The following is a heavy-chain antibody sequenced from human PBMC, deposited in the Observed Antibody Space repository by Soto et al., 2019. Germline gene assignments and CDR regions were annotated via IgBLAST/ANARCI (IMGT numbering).Heavy chain of an antibody. J-gene: IGHJ3*02. CDR2: INPNSGGT. V-gene: IGHV1-2*04. CDR1: GYTFTEYS. D-gene: IGHD3-10*01. CDR3: ERGAITMVRGVNYAFDI. Sequence: GSVKVSCKVSGYTFTEYSMHCVLQSALQWLDGMGWINPNSGGTNYAQKFQGWVTMTRDTSISTAYMELIRLRSDDTAVYYCERGAITMVRGVNYAFDIWGQGTMVTVSS.